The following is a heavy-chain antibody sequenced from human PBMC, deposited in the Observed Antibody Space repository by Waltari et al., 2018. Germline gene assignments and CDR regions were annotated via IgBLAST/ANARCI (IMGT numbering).Heavy chain of an antibody. CDR1: GYTLSGDY. CDR2: FNPSSGDT. CDR3: AKTGDFYSLEY. V-gene: IGHV1-2*06. J-gene: IGHJ4*02. Sequence: QVQLVQSGAEVKRPGASVMVSCKASGYTLSGDYINWVRQAPGQGLEWRGRFNPSSGDTDYAQKFQGRVTMTRDTSINTAYLELTSLTSDDTAVYYCAKTGDFYSLEYWGQGSLVTVSS. D-gene: IGHD3-3*01.